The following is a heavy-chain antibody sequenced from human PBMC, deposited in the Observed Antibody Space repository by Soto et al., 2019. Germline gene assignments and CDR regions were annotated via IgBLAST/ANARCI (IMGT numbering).Heavy chain of an antibody. D-gene: IGHD6-19*01. CDR2: ISWNSGSI. Sequence: GGSLRLSCAASGFTFDDYAMHWVRQAPGKGLEWVSGISWNSGSIGYADSVKGRFTISRDNAKNSLYLQMNSLRAEDTALYYGAKDINSSGWYSGAFDIWGQGTMVTVSS. CDR3: AKDINSSGWYSGAFDI. CDR1: GFTFDDYA. V-gene: IGHV3-9*01. J-gene: IGHJ3*02.